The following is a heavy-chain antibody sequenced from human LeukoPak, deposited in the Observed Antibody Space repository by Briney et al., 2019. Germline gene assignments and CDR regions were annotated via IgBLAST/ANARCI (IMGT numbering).Heavy chain of an antibody. CDR1: EFTFSVYS. CDR2: IDSSSSYI. Sequence: GRSLRLSCAASEFTFSVYSMNWVRQAPGKGLEWVSFIDSSSSYIYYADSVKGRFTISRDNAKNSLYLQMNSLRAEDTAVYYCARDLNLVEAYWGQGTLVTVSS. J-gene: IGHJ4*02. CDR3: ARDLNLVEAY. V-gene: IGHV3-21*01. D-gene: IGHD1-26*01.